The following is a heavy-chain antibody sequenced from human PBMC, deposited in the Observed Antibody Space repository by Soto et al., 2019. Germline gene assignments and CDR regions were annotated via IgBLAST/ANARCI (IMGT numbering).Heavy chain of an antibody. V-gene: IGHV3-48*03. Sequence: PGGSLRLTCVASGFDFRSYEMNWVRQAPGKGLEWVSNIRANDESIYYADSVKGRVSVSRDNAKDSLFLEMNSLRVDDTAVYYCARETLRDAIDIWGQGTMVTVSS. CDR1: GFDFRSYE. J-gene: IGHJ3*02. CDR2: IRANDESI. CDR3: ARETLRDAIDI.